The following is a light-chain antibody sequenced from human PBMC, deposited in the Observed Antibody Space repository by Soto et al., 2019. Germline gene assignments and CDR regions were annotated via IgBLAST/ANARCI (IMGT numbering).Light chain of an antibody. CDR2: DAA. Sequence: DIVLTQSPATLSLSPGDRATLSCRASQSVGTSLAWYKQQPGQAPRLLIHDAAYRASGIPERFRGSGSGTAFSLSISSLEPDDFEVYYCQHRSSLPRSFGRGTKVEV. V-gene: IGKV3-11*01. CDR1: QSVGTS. J-gene: IGKJ1*01. CDR3: QHRSSLPRS.